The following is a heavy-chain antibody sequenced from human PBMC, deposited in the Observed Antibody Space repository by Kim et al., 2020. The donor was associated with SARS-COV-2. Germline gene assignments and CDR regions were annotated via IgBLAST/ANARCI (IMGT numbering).Heavy chain of an antibody. D-gene: IGHD3-22*01. CDR1: GYTLTELS. J-gene: IGHJ5*02. CDR2: FDPEDGET. CDR3: ATAPPYYDSSGYYLDWFDP. V-gene: IGHV1-24*01. Sequence: ASVKVSCKVSGYTLTELSMHWVRQAPGKGLEWMGGFDPEDGETIYAQKFQGRVTMTEDTSTDTAYMELSSLRSEDTAVYYCATAPPYYDSSGYYLDWFDPWGQGTLVTVSS.